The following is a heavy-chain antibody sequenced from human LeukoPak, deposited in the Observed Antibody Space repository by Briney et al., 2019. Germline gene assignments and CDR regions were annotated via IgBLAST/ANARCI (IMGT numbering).Heavy chain of an antibody. CDR3: AREGVSVVAATGDNWFDP. Sequence: GGSLRLSCAAAGVTFSSYWMSLVRQAPGKGLEWVANIKQDGSEKYYVDSVKGRFTISRDNAKNSLYLQMNSLRAEDTAVYYCAREGVSVVAATGDNWFDPWGQGTLVTVSS. CDR1: GVTFSSYW. J-gene: IGHJ5*02. V-gene: IGHV3-7*01. CDR2: IKQDGSEK. D-gene: IGHD2-15*01.